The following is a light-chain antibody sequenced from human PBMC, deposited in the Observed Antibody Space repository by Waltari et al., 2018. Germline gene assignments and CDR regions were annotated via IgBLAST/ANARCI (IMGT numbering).Light chain of an antibody. CDR3: QQSYSTPLVT. J-gene: IGKJ3*01. CDR2: AAS. V-gene: IGKV1-39*01. Sequence: DIQMTQSPSSLSASVGDRVTITCRASQSISSYLNWYQQKPGKAPKLLIYAASSLQSGVPSRFSGSGSGTDFILTISSLQPEDFATYYCQQSYSTPLVTFGPGTKVDIK. CDR1: QSISSY.